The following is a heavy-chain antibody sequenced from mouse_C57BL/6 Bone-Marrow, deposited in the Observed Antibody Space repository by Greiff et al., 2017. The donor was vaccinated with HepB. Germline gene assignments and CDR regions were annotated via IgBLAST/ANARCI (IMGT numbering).Heavy chain of an antibody. Sequence: VQLQESGPELVKPGASVKLSCKASGYTFTSYDINWVKQRPGQGLEWIGWIYPRDGSTKYNEKFKGKATLTVDTSSSTAYMELHSLTSEDSAVYFCANFTTNYAMDYWGQGTSVTVSS. CDR2: IYPRDGST. J-gene: IGHJ4*01. D-gene: IGHD1-1*01. CDR3: ANFTTNYAMDY. V-gene: IGHV1-85*01. CDR1: GYTFTSYD.